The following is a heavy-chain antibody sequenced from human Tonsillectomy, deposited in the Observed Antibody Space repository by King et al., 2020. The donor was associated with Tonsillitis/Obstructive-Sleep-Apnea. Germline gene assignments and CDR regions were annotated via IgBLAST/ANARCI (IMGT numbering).Heavy chain of an antibody. D-gene: IGHD2-2*01. V-gene: IGHV4-31*03. CDR1: GGSISSGGYY. J-gene: IGHJ4*02. CDR3: ARGVPAATTPFDY. Sequence: VPLQESGPGLVKPSQTLSLTCTVSGGSISSGGYYWSWIRQHPGKGLEWIGYIYYSGSTYYNPSLKSRVTISVDTSKNQFSLKLSSVTAADTAVYYCARGVPAATTPFDYWGQGTLVTVSS. CDR2: IYYSGST.